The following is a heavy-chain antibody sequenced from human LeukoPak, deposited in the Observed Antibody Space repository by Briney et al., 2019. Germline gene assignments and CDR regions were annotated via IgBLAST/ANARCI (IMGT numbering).Heavy chain of an antibody. D-gene: IGHD4-17*01. J-gene: IGHJ1*01. CDR1: GFTFSSYA. CDR3: ARMDYSDQFFQH. V-gene: IGHV3-64*01. Sequence: GGSLRLSCAASGFTFSSYAMQWIRQAPGRGLEYVSAISKNGDSTFHAISVKGRFTISRDNSKNTLYLQMGSLRPEDMAVYYCARMDYSDQFFQHWGQGSLVTVSS. CDR2: ISKNGDST.